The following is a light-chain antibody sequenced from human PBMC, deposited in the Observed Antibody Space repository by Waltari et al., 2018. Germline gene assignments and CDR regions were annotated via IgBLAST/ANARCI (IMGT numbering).Light chain of an antibody. J-gene: IGLJ1*01. CDR1: SSDVGSYNL. Sequence: QSALPQPASVSGSPGQSITIPCTGTSSDVGSYNLVSSYQQHPGKAPKLMIYEVSKRPSGVSNRFSDSKSGNTASLTISGLQAEDEADYYCCSYAGSSPNYVFGTGTKVTVL. V-gene: IGLV2-23*02. CDR3: CSYAGSSPNYV. CDR2: EVS.